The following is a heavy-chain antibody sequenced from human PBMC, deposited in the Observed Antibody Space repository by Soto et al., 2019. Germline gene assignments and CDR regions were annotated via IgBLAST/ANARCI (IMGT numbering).Heavy chain of an antibody. CDR1: GFTSSSYW. CDR2: ISNDGSST. CDR3: ARDTYYYYSSDHFSADAFDI. Sequence: EVQLVESGGGLVQPGGSLRLSCAASGFTSSSYWIHWVRQAPGKGLVWVSRISNDGSSTNYADSVKGRFTISRDNAKNTVYLEMNSLRDEDTAVYYCARDTYYYYSSDHFSADAFDIWGQGTMVTVSS. D-gene: IGHD3-22*01. J-gene: IGHJ3*02. V-gene: IGHV3-74*01.